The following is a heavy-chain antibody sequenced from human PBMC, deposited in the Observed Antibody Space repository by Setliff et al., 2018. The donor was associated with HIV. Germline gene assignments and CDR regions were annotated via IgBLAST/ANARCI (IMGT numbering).Heavy chain of an antibody. D-gene: IGHD2-15*01. J-gene: IGHJ4*02. CDR2: ISYSGST. Sequence: SETLSLTCTVSGGSISSSTYYWGWIRQPPGKGLEWIGSISYSGSTYYKPSLKSRVTISVDTSKNQFSLRLNSVTAADTAVYHCARRVVLSYGYYFDYWGQGTLVTVSS. CDR1: GGSISSSTYY. V-gene: IGHV4-39*07. CDR3: ARRVVLSYGYYFDY.